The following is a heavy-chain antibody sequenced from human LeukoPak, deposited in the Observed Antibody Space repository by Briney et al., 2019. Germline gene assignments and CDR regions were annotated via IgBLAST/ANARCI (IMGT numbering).Heavy chain of an antibody. D-gene: IGHD4-23*01. CDR1: GGTFSSYT. CDR2: IIPILGIA. Sequence: SVKVSSKASGGTFSSYTISWVRQAPGQGLEWMGRIIPILGIANYAQKFQGRVTITADKSTSTAYMELSSLRSEDTAVYYCARDTDYGGNSDYFDYWGQGTLVTVSS. V-gene: IGHV1-69*04. J-gene: IGHJ4*02. CDR3: ARDTDYGGNSDYFDY.